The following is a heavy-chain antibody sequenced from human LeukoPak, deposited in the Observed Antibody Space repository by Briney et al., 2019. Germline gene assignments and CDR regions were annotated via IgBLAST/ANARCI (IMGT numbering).Heavy chain of an antibody. D-gene: IGHD5-12*01. CDR1: GFTSSSYG. V-gene: IGHV3-30*18. CDR2: ISYDGSNK. Sequence: PGGSLRLSCAASGFTSSSYGMHWVRQAPGKGLEWVAVISYDGSNKYYADSVKGRFTISRDNSKNTLYLQMNSLRAEDTAVYYCAKVRGGYDSDLDYWGQGTLVTVSS. J-gene: IGHJ4*02. CDR3: AKVRGGYDSDLDY.